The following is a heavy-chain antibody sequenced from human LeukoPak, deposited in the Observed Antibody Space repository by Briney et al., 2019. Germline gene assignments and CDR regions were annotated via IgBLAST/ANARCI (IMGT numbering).Heavy chain of an antibody. J-gene: IGHJ4*02. CDR2: ISAYNGNT. D-gene: IGHD2-21*02. CDR3: ARTYCGGDCYWSPYYFDY. V-gene: IGHV1-18*01. Sequence: ASVKVSCKASGYTFTSYGISWVRQAPGQGLEWMGWISAYNGNTNYAQKLQGRVTMTTDTSTSTAYMELRSLRSDDTAVYYYARTYCGGDCYWSPYYFDYWGQGTLVTVSS. CDR1: GYTFTSYG.